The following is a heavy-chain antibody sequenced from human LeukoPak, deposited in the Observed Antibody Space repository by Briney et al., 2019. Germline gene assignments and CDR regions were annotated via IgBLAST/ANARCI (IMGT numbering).Heavy chain of an antibody. Sequence: ASVKVSCKASGYTFTCYYMHWVRQAPGQGLEWMGWINPNSGGTNYAQKFQGRVTMTRDTSISTAYMELSRLRSDDTAVYYCARGVATYYYDSSGTLWDYWGQGTLVTVSS. J-gene: IGHJ4*02. V-gene: IGHV1-2*02. CDR3: ARGVATYYYDSSGTLWDY. D-gene: IGHD3-22*01. CDR2: INPNSGGT. CDR1: GYTFTCYY.